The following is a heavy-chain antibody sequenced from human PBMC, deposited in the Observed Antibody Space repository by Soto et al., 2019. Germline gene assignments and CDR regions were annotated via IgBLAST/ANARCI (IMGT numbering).Heavy chain of an antibody. V-gene: IGHV1-18*01. Sequence: ASVKVSCKSSGDTFTSYGFSWVRQAPGQGLEWMGWISVYSGNTNYAQKVQGRVTMTTDTSTSTPYMELRSLRSDDTAVYYCARDRVPYYYDSSGYPYYWGQGTLVTVSS. D-gene: IGHD3-22*01. CDR1: GDTFTSYG. CDR2: ISVYSGNT. CDR3: ARDRVPYYYDSSGYPYY. J-gene: IGHJ4*02.